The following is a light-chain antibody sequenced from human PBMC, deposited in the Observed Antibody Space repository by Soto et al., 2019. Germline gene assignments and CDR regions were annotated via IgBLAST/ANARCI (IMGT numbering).Light chain of an antibody. CDR3: ASWDDSLNRFV. CDR2: SDD. CDR1: SSNIGSNT. J-gene: IGLJ1*01. V-gene: IGLV1-44*01. Sequence: QSVLTQPPSASGTPGQRVTISCSGSSSNIGSNTIHWYQQLPGTAPKLLIHSDDKLPSGVPDRFSGSKSGSSGSLTISGLQAGDEADYYCASWDDSLNRFVFGAGTKLTVL.